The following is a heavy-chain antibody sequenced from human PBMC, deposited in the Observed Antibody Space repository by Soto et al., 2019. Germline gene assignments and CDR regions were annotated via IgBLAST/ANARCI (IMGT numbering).Heavy chain of an antibody. J-gene: IGHJ6*02. V-gene: IGHV1-18*01. Sequence: ASVKVSFKASGYTFTSYGISWVRQAPGQGLEWMGWISAYDGNTNYAQKLQGRVTMTTDTSTSTAYMELRSLRSDDTAVYYCAREVGTISYYYYGMDVWGQGTTVTVSS. CDR3: AREVGTISYYYYGMDV. CDR2: ISAYDGNT. CDR1: GYTFTSYG. D-gene: IGHD5-12*01.